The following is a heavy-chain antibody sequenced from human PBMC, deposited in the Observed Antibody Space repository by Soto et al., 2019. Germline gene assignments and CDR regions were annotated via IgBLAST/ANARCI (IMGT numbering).Heavy chain of an antibody. CDR3: ARARATIAAAAIFDC. D-gene: IGHD6-13*01. CDR2: VHRTGST. V-gene: IGHV4-4*02. J-gene: IGHJ4*02. Sequence: PSETLSLTCAVSGGSISTSNWWSWVRQPPGKGLEWIGEVHRTGSTNYNPSLESRLTIPVDKSKNQFSLKLTSVTAADTAVYYCARARATIAAAAIFDCWGQGTLVTVSS. CDR1: GGSISTSNW.